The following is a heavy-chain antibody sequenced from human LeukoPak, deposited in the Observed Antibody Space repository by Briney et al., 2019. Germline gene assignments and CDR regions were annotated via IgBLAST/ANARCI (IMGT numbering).Heavy chain of an antibody. CDR3: ARDRDLGAAAYYFDY. J-gene: IGHJ4*02. D-gene: IGHD6-13*01. V-gene: IGHV3-33*01. CDR2: IWYDGSDK. Sequence: GRSLRLSCAASGFTFSSYGMHWVRQAPGKGLEWVAVIWYDGSDKNYADSVKGRFTISRDSSKNTLYLQMNSLRAEDTAVYYCARDRDLGAAAYYFDYWGQGTLVTVSS. CDR1: GFTFSSYG.